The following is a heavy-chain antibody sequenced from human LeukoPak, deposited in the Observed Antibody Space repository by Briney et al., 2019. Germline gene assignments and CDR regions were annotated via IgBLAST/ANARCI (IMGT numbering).Heavy chain of an antibody. CDR1: GFTFSSYS. D-gene: IGHD1-14*01. CDR3: ARARGVRIVGTRTLSWFDP. Sequence: GGSLRLSCAASGFTFSSYSMNWVRQAPGKGLEWVSYISSSSSTIYYADSVKGRFTISRDNAKNSLYLQMNSLRDEDTAVYYCARARGVRIVGTRTLSWFDPWGQGTLVTVSS. V-gene: IGHV3-48*02. CDR2: ISSSSSTI. J-gene: IGHJ5*02.